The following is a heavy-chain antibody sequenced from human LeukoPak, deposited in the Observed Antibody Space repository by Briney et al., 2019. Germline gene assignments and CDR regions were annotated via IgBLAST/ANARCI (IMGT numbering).Heavy chain of an antibody. CDR2: INPNSGGA. D-gene: IGHD2-8*01. Sequence: GASVKVSCKASGYSFTDYYIHWVRQAPGQGLEWMGWINPNSGGANYAQKFKGRVTMTGDTSISTAYMELSRLRSDDTAVYYCARDRWRILLMVYSIGTSDAFDIWGQGAMVTVSS. V-gene: IGHV1-2*02. CDR1: GYSFTDYY. J-gene: IGHJ3*02. CDR3: ARDRWRILLMVYSIGTSDAFDI.